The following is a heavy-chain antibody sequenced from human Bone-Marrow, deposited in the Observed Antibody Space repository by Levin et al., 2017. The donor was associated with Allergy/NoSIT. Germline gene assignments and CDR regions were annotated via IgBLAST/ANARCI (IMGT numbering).Heavy chain of an antibody. CDR3: ARVALPRCCTSTSCCDSGYYVDY. CDR2: IGTAADS. CDR1: GFTFSSYD. J-gene: IGHJ4*02. Sequence: HTSETLSLTCAASGFTFSSYDMHWVRQATGRGLEWVSAIGTAADSYYSGSVKGRFTVSRDNAKNSFYLQMNSLRAADTAVYYCARVALPRCCTSTSCCDSGYYVDYWGQGTLVTVSS. V-gene: IGHV3-13*04. D-gene: IGHD2-2*01.